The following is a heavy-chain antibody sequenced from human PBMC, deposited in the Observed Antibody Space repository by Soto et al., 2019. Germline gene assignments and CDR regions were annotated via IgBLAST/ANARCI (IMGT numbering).Heavy chain of an antibody. CDR2: IIPIFGTA. CDR3: ARVWFFGSERDSAVAGFDY. Sequence: QVQLVQSGAEVKKPGSSVKVSCKASGGTFSSYAISWVRQAPGQGLEWMGGIIPIFGTANYAQKFQGRVTITADESTSTAYMELSSLRSEDTAVYYCARVWFFGSERDSAVAGFDYWGQGTLVTVSS. J-gene: IGHJ4*02. D-gene: IGHD6-19*01. V-gene: IGHV1-69*01. CDR1: GGTFSSYA.